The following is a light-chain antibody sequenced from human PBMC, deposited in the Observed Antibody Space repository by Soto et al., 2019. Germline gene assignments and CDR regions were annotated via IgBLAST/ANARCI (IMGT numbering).Light chain of an antibody. Sequence: ILMTHSPATLGLSPWERATLSCRSSQSINTNLACYQQSPGRAHRLFIYHASTRATGIPDRFSGSGSGTEFTLNISSLQSEDFGVYSCKHYNVWTLHFAVGNXVEIK. V-gene: IGKV3-15*01. CDR3: KHYNVWTLH. CDR1: QSINTN. CDR2: HAS. J-gene: IGKJ4*01.